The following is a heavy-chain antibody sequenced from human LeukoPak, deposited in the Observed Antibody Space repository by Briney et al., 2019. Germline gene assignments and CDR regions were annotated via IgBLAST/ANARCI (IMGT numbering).Heavy chain of an antibody. V-gene: IGHV4-59*01. CDR2: IYYSGST. J-gene: IGHJ6*03. D-gene: IGHD2-2*01. Sequence: PSETLSLTCTVSGGSISSYYWSWIRQPPGKGLEWIGYIYYSGSTNYNPSLKSRVTISVDTSKNQFSPKLSSVTAADTAVYYCARVARDIVVVPAAETSYYYYYYMDVWGKGTTVTISS. CDR3: ARVARDIVVVPAAETSYYYYYYMDV. CDR1: GGSISSYY.